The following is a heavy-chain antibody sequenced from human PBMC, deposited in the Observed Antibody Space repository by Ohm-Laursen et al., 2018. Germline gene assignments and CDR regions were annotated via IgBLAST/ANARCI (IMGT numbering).Heavy chain of an antibody. V-gene: IGHV4-38-2*01. CDR3: ARGLWWFDP. J-gene: IGHJ5*02. Sequence: TLSLTCAVSGCSISSGYFWGWIRQPPGKGLEWIGTIYHSGSTYYNPSLKSRVTISVDTSKNQFSLKLSSATAADTALYYCARGLWWFDPWGQGTLVTVSS. CDR2: IYHSGST. CDR1: GCSISSGYF.